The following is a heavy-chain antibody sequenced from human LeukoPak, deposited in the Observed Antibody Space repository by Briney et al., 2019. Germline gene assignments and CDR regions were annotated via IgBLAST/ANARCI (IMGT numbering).Heavy chain of an antibody. Sequence: GGSLRLSCAVSGFTFSDYYMSWIRQAPGKGLEWISYIDSSRKAIYYADSVKGRFTISRDNAKNSPFLQMNSLRTEDTAVYYCARGLRQTIGYPLFDYWGQGALVTVSS. D-gene: IGHD5-18*01. CDR2: IDSSRKAI. V-gene: IGHV3-11*04. CDR3: ARGLRQTIGYPLFDY. CDR1: GFTFSDYY. J-gene: IGHJ4*02.